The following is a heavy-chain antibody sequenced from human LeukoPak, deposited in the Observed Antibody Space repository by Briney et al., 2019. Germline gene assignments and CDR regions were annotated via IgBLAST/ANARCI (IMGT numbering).Heavy chain of an antibody. CDR3: ASWSKDYYGSGSYYKDAFDI. CDR2: IIPIFGTA. J-gene: IGHJ3*02. CDR1: GGTFSSYA. D-gene: IGHD3-10*01. V-gene: IGHV1-69*01. Sequence: SVKVSCKASGGTFSSYAISWVRQAPGQGLEWMGGIIPIFGTANYAQKFQGRVTITADESTSTAYMELSSLRSEDTAVYYCASWSKDYYGSGSYYKDAFDIWAKGQWSPSLQ.